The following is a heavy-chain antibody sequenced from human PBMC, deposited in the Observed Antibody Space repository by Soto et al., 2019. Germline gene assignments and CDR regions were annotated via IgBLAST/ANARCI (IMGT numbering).Heavy chain of an antibody. D-gene: IGHD2-2*03. CDR3: TRDGYCLSSGCFFLPDS. V-gene: IGHV3-21*01. J-gene: IGHJ5*01. Sequence: EVQVVESGGGLVQPGGSLRLSCAASGFIFSSYTMSWVRQAPGKGLEWVSSITRSGDYIYYADSVRGRFTISRDSAKNSLFLQMNSLRAEDTALYYCTRDGYCLSSGCFFLPDSWGQGTLVTVSS. CDR2: ITRSGDYI. CDR1: GFIFSSYT.